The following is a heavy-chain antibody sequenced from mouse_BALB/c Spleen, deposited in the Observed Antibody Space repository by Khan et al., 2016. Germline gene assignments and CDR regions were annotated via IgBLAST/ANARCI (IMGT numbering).Heavy chain of an antibody. CDR1: GFDFSRYW. V-gene: IGHV4-1*02. Sequence: EVKLLESGGGLVQPGGSLKLSCAASGFDFSRYWMSWVRQAPGKGLEWIGEINSDSSSINYSPSLKDKFIISRDNAKNTLYLQMSKVRSEDSALYYCVREGEGAPWFAYWGQGTLVTVSA. J-gene: IGHJ3*01. CDR3: VREGEGAPWFAY. CDR2: INSDSSSI.